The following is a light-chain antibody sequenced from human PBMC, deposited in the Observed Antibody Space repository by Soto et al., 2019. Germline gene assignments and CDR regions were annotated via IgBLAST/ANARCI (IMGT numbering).Light chain of an antibody. J-gene: IGKJ2*01. Sequence: EIVLTQSPATLSLSPGERATLSCRASQSVNNYLAWYQQKPGQPPRLLIYDASNRATGIPARFSGSGSGTDFNLTISRPEPEDFALYYCQQRSTWPAYTFGQGTKLEIK. CDR2: DAS. CDR1: QSVNNY. CDR3: QQRSTWPAYT. V-gene: IGKV3-11*01.